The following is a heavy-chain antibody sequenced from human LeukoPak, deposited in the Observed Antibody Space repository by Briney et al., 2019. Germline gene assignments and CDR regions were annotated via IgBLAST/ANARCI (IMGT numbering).Heavy chain of an antibody. D-gene: IGHD3-10*01. CDR3: AKGPYYYGSGSYYTPFDY. CDR2: ISGSGGST. V-gene: IGHV3-23*01. J-gene: IGHJ4*02. CDR1: GFTFSSYS. Sequence: PGGSLRLSCAASGFTFSSYSMNWVRQAPGKGLEWVLAISGSGGSTYYADSVKGRFTISRDNSKNTLYLQMNSLRAEDTAVYYCAKGPYYYGSGSYYTPFDYWGQGTLVTVSS.